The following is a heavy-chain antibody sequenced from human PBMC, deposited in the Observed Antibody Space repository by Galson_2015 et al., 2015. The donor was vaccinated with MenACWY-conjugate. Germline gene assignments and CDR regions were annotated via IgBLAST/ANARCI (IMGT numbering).Heavy chain of an antibody. CDR2: ISDNGGTT. Sequence: SLRLSCAASKFTFRSYAMHWVRQAPGKGLEFVSGISDNGGTTDYADSVKGRFTISRDNSKNTLDLQMSSLRAEDTAVYYCVKDHYKDVWGKGTTVTVSS. CDR3: VKDHYKDV. J-gene: IGHJ6*03. V-gene: IGHV3-64D*06. CDR1: KFTFRSYA.